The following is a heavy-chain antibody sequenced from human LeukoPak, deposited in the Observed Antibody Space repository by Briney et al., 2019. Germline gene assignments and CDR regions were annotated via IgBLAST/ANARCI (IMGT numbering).Heavy chain of an antibody. D-gene: IGHD6-13*01. J-gene: IGHJ5*02. V-gene: IGHV4-61*01. Sequence: PSETLSLTCTVSGGSISSGSYYWSWIRQPPGKGLEWIGYIYYSGSTNYNPSLKSRVTISVDTSKNQFSLKLSSVTAADTAVYYCARAGYSSSWYVARGFDPWGQGTLVTVSS. CDR2: IYYSGST. CDR3: ARAGYSSSWYVARGFDP. CDR1: GGSISSGSYY.